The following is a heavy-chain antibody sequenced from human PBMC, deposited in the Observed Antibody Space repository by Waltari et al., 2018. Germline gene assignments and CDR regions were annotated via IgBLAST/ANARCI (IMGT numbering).Heavy chain of an antibody. V-gene: IGHV3-30*02. D-gene: IGHD2-2*01. CDR1: GFTFSSYG. CDR2: IRYDGSNK. CDR3: AKASVVPAAMGSFDI. Sequence: QVQLVESGGGVVQPGGSLRLSCAASGFTFSSYGMHWVRQAPGKGLEWVAFIRYDGSNKYYADSVKGRFTISRDNSKNTLYLQMNSLRAEDTAVYYCAKASVVPAAMGSFDIWGQGTMVTVSS. J-gene: IGHJ3*02.